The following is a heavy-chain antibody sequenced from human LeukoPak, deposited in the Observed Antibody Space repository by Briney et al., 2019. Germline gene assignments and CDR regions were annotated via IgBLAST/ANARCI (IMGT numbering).Heavy chain of an antibody. CDR3: AKNRYSSRTDFDY. D-gene: IGHD6-13*01. Sequence: GGSLRLSCAASGFTFSSYGMHWVRQAPGKGPEWVAFIRYDGSNKYYADSMKGRFTISRDNSKNTLYLQMNSLRAEDTALYYCAKNRYSSRTDFDYWGQGTLVTVSS. J-gene: IGHJ4*02. V-gene: IGHV3-30*02. CDR1: GFTFSSYG. CDR2: IRYDGSNK.